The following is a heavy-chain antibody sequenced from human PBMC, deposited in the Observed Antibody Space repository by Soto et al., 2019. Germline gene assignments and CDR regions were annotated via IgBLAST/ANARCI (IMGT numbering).Heavy chain of an antibody. CDR3: ARENGDYEFSWFDP. J-gene: IGHJ5*02. Sequence: QVQLVESGGGVVQPGRSLRLSCAASGFTFSSYGMHWVRQAPGKGLEWVAVIWYDGSNKYYADSVKGRFTISRDNSKNTLYLLMNSLRAEDTAVYYCARENGDYEFSWFDPWGQGTLVTVSS. V-gene: IGHV3-33*01. CDR1: GFTFSSYG. D-gene: IGHD4-17*01. CDR2: IWYDGSNK.